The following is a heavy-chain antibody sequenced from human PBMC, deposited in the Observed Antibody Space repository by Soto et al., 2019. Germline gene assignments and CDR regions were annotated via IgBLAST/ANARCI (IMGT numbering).Heavy chain of an antibody. CDR3: ARVPITAAYDY. D-gene: IGHD6-13*01. J-gene: IGHJ4*02. CDR2: ISAYNGNT. Sequence: ASVKVSCKASGYTFTSYGISWVRPAPGQGLEWMGCISAYNGNTNYAQKLQGRVTMTTDTSTSTAYMELTSLRSDDTAVYYCARVPITAAYDYGGQGTLVTVSS. V-gene: IGHV1-18*01. CDR1: GYTFTSYG.